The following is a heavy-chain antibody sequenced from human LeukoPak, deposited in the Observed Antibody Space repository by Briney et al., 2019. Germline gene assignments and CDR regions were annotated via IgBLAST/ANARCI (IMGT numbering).Heavy chain of an antibody. CDR1: GGSISSYY. J-gene: IGHJ3*02. Sequence: ASETLSLTCTVSGGSISSYYWSWIRQPPGKGLEWIGYIYYSGSTNYNPSLKSRVTISVDTSKNQFSLKLSSVTAADTAVYYCARDVSYYGSSGYQITNDAFDIWGQGTMVTVSS. CDR2: IYYSGST. V-gene: IGHV4-59*01. D-gene: IGHD3-22*01. CDR3: ARDVSYYGSSGYQITNDAFDI.